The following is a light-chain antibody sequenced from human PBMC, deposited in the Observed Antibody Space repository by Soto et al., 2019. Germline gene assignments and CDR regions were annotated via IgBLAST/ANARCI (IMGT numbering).Light chain of an antibody. CDR3: QQRARWPS. Sequence: DIVLTQSPVNVSLSPGERATLSCRASQSVSKYLAWYQQKPGQAPRLLMYDASNRATDIPARFSGSGSGTDFTLTISSLEPEDFAVYYCQQRARWPSFGQGTKVDIK. V-gene: IGKV3-11*01. J-gene: IGKJ2*01. CDR1: QSVSKY. CDR2: DAS.